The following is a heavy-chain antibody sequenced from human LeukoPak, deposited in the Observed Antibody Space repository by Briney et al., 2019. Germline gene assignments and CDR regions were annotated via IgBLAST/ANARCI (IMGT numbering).Heavy chain of an antibody. CDR3: ARGYPMVRGVINY. CDR1: GYTFTGYY. Sequence: GASVKVSCKASGYTFTGYYMHWVRQAPGQGLEWMGWINPNSGGTNYAQKFQGRVTMTRDTSISTAYMELSRLRSDDTAVYYCARGYPMVRGVINYWGQGTLVTVSS. D-gene: IGHD3-10*01. J-gene: IGHJ4*02. V-gene: IGHV1-2*02. CDR2: INPNSGGT.